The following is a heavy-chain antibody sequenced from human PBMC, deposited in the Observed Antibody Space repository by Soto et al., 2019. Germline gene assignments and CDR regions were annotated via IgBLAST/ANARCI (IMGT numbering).Heavy chain of an antibody. CDR3: ARLNTYSEFNWFDP. V-gene: IGHV3-53*01. J-gene: IGHJ5*02. CDR2: IYTGGST. Sequence: PGVSLRLSCAASESTVSRSYMSWVRQAPGKGLEWVAIIYTGGSTYYADAVKGRFTISRDNSKNTLYLQMNSLRVEDTAVYYCARLNTYSEFNWFDPWGLGTLVTVSS. D-gene: IGHD2-21*01. CDR1: ESTVSRSY.